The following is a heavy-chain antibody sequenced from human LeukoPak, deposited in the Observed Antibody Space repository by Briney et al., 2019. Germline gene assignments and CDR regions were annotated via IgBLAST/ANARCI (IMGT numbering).Heavy chain of an antibody. D-gene: IGHD3-10*01. V-gene: IGHV3-11*01. Sequence: PGGSLRLSCAASVFTFSDYYMSWIRHAPGKGLEWVSYISSSGSTIYYADSVKGRFTISRDNAKNSLYLQMNSLRAEDTAVYYCASPATYYGSGSYYYWGQGTLVTVSS. J-gene: IGHJ4*02. CDR3: ASPATYYGSGSYYY. CDR1: VFTFSDYY. CDR2: ISSSGSTI.